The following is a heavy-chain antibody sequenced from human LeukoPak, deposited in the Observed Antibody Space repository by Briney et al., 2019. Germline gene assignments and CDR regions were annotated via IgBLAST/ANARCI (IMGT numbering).Heavy chain of an antibody. CDR2: IKQDGSEK. Sequence: GGSLRLSCAASGLNFSSYWMSWVRQAPGKGLEWVANIKQDGSEKYYVDSVKGRFTISRDNAKNSLYLQMNSLRAEDTAVYFCARVFYYGSRYYYMDVWGKGTTVTISS. V-gene: IGHV3-7*01. D-gene: IGHD3-10*01. CDR3: ARVFYYGSRYYYMDV. J-gene: IGHJ6*03. CDR1: GLNFSSYW.